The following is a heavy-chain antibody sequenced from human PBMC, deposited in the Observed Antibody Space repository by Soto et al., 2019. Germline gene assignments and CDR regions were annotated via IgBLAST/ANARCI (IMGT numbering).Heavy chain of an antibody. V-gene: IGHV6-1*01. CDR2: TYYRSKWYN. D-gene: IGHD2-15*01. CDR3: ARGYCSGGSCYSGLDY. J-gene: IGHJ4*02. Sequence: SPTLSLTCAISGDSVSSNSAAWNWIRQSPSRGLEWLGRTYYRSKWYNDYAVSVKSRITINPDTSKNQFSLQLNSVTPEDTAVYYCARGYCSGGSCYSGLDYWGQGTLVTVSS. CDR1: GDSVSSNSAA.